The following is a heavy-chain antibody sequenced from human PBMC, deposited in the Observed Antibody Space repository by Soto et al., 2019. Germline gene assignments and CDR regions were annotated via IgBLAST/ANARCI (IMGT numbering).Heavy chain of an antibody. J-gene: IGHJ4*01. V-gene: IGHV3-7*02. D-gene: IGHD2-21*01. CDR3: ARTSVYDCGNCVKNYFDY. Sequence: PXGTLRLTFTASGFSFRSFWLIWGRKGPGPGLERLATIKWDASKKKYFDCGKGRYTMSINNAKNILYLQMDSLRSQDTSVYYGARTSVYDCGNCVKNYFDYWGHGTLVTVSS. CDR1: GFSFRSFW. CDR2: IKWDASKK.